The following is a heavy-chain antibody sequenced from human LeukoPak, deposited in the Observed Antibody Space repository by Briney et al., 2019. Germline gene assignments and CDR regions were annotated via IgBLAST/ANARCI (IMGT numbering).Heavy chain of an antibody. D-gene: IGHD6-19*01. CDR3: ARDRSGWKGDFVSFDY. Sequence: SQTLSLTCAISGASVSCSSAAWNWIRQSPSRGLEWLGRTYYRSKWYNDYAVSVKSRITINPDTSKNQFSLQLNSVTPEDTAGYCCARDRSGWKGDFVSFDYWGQGTLVTVSS. J-gene: IGHJ4*02. V-gene: IGHV6-1*01. CDR1: GASVSCSSAA. CDR2: TYYRSKWYN.